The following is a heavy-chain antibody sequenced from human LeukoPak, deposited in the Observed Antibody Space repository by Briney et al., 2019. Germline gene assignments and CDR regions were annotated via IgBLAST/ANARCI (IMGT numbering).Heavy chain of an antibody. V-gene: IGHV3-7*05. J-gene: IGHJ3*02. D-gene: IGHD2-15*01. Sequence: GGSLRLSCAASGFTFSTFWMSWVRQAPGKGLEWVANIKQDGSEKYYVDSVKGRFTISRDNAKNSLYLQMNSLRAEDTAVYYCARDTGAAVSTFDIWGQGTMVTVSS. CDR2: IKQDGSEK. CDR3: ARDTGAAVSTFDI. CDR1: GFTFSTFW.